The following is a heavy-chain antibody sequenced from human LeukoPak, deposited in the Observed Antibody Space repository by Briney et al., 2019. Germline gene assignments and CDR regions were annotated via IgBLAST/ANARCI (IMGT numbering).Heavy chain of an antibody. CDR2: IWYDGSSK. Sequence: GGSLRLSCAASGFTFSSYGMHWVRRAPGKGLEWVAVIWYDGSSKYYADSVKGRFTISRDNSKNTLYLQMNSLRAEDTAVYYCAGRRYCSGGSCYSEGAFDIWGQGTMVTVSS. CDR3: AGRRYCSGGSCYSEGAFDI. CDR1: GFTFSSYG. V-gene: IGHV3-33*01. D-gene: IGHD2-15*01. J-gene: IGHJ3*02.